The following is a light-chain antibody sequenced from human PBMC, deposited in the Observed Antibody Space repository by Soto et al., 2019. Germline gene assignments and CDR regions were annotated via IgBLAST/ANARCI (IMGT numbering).Light chain of an antibody. V-gene: IGLV2-8*01. J-gene: IGLJ2*01. CDR2: EVN. CDR1: SSDVGAHNY. Sequence: QSALTQPPSASGSPGQSVTISCTGTSSDVGAHNYVSWYQQHPGKAPKLMIYEVNKRPSGVPDRFSGSKSGNTASLTVSGLHADDEADYYCISYAGTAYVAIGGGTKVTGL. CDR3: ISYAGTAYVA.